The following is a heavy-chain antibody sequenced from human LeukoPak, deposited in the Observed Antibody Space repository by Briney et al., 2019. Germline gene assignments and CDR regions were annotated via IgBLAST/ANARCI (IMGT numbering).Heavy chain of an antibody. CDR3: ARLYGSGTGYMDV. D-gene: IGHD3-10*01. CDR1: GFTFSDFW. CDR2: INKDGSDK. Sequence: PGGSLRLSCAASGFTFSDFWVEWFRQAPGKGLEWVANINKDGSDKYYMDSVTGRFTISRDNAKNSLYLQMNSLRAEDTAVYYCARLYGSGTGYMDVWGKGTTVTVSS. V-gene: IGHV3-7*01. J-gene: IGHJ6*03.